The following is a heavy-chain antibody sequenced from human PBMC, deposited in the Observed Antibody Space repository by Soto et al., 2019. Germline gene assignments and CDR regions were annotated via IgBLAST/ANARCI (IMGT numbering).Heavy chain of an antibody. J-gene: IGHJ3*02. CDR1: GFPFSSYA. D-gene: IGHD3-16*01. CDR3: AKGGYYSLFDI. V-gene: IGHV3-23*01. CDR2: ISGSGGRT. Sequence: GGSLRLSCVASGFPFSSYAMSWFRQTPGKGLEWVSGISGSGGRTYYADSVKGRFTISRDNSNNTLSLQMHILRVEDTAVYFCAKGGYYSLFDIWGQGTMVTVSS.